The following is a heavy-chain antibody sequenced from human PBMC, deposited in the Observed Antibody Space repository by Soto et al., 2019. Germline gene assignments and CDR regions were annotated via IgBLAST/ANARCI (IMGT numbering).Heavy chain of an antibody. V-gene: IGHV1-18*01. D-gene: IGHD2-8*01. CDR3: AKNGQPPYYYYGMDL. CDR1: GGTFSSYA. Sequence: ASVKVSCKASGGTFSSYAISWVRQAPGQGLEWMGWISGYNGDTKYAQKFQGRVTMTVDTSTTTAYMELRSLTSDDRAVYYCAKNGQPPYYYYGMDLRGQGTTVTVSS. CDR2: ISGYNGDT. J-gene: IGHJ6*02.